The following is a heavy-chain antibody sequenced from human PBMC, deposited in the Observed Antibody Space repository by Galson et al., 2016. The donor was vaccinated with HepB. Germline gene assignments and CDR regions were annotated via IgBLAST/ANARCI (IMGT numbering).Heavy chain of an antibody. V-gene: IGHV3-23*01. D-gene: IGHD1-26*01. CDR3: VQGSTAPAV. CDR1: GFSITSYA. Sequence: SLRLSCAASGFSITSYAMSWVRQGPGKGLEVVSSISRSGDSTDYADSVKGRFTISRDNSKNTLSLQMNSLTADDTAIYYCVQGSTAPAVWGKGTTVTVSS. J-gene: IGHJ6*04. CDR2: ISRSGDST.